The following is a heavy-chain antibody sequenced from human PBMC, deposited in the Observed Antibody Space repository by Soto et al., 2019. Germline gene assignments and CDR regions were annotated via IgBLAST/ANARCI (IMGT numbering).Heavy chain of an antibody. Sequence: GGSLRLSCAASGFTVSSNYMSWVRQAPGKGLEWVSVIYSGGSTYYADSVKGRFTISRHNSKNTLYLQMNSLRAEDTAVYYCARERYDFWSGYYYMDVWGKGTTVTVSS. J-gene: IGHJ6*03. CDR1: GFTVSSNY. CDR2: IYSGGST. D-gene: IGHD3-3*01. V-gene: IGHV3-53*04. CDR3: ARERYDFWSGYYYMDV.